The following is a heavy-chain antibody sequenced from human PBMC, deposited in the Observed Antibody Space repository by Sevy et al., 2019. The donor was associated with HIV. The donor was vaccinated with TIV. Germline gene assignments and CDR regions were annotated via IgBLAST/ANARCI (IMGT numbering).Heavy chain of an antibody. CDR3: AKMVVTAFYYYYYMDV. Sequence: GGSLRLSCAASGFTFSSYAMSWVRQAPGKGLEWVSAISGSGGSTYYADSVKGRFTISRDNSKNTLYLQMNGLRAEDTAVYYCAKMVVTAFYYYYYMDVWGKGTTVTVSS. CDR1: GFTFSSYA. CDR2: ISGSGGST. V-gene: IGHV3-23*01. J-gene: IGHJ6*03. D-gene: IGHD2-21*02.